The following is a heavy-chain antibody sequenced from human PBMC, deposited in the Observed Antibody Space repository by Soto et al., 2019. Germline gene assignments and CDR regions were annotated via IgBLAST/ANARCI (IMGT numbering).Heavy chain of an antibody. CDR1: GGSISSGDYY. CDR2: IYYSVST. Sequence: SETLSLTCTVSGGSISSGDYYWSWIRQPPGKGLEWIGYIYYSVSTCYNPSRKSRVTISVDTSKNQFSMKLSSVTAADTAVYYCAREVLLLRPLDIWAQGTMVPVSS. D-gene: IGHD3-10*01. CDR3: AREVLLLRPLDI. V-gene: IGHV4-30-4*01. J-gene: IGHJ3*02.